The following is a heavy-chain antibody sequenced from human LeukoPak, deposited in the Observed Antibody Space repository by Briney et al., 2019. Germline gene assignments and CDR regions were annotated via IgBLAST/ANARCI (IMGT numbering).Heavy chain of an antibody. CDR3: AKGSFDWLLYFDY. Sequence: GGSLRLSCAASGFTFSSYGMSWVRQAPGKGLEWVSAISGSGGSTYYADSVKGRFTISRDNSKNTLYLQMNSLRAEDTAVYYCAKGSFDWLLYFDYWGQGTLVTVSS. D-gene: IGHD3-9*01. J-gene: IGHJ4*02. V-gene: IGHV3-23*01. CDR1: GFTFSSYG. CDR2: ISGSGGST.